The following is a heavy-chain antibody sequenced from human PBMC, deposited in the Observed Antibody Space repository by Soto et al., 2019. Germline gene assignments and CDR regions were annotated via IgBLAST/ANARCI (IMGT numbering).Heavy chain of an antibody. J-gene: IGHJ6*02. Sequence: GGSLRLSCVESGITISSYDMNWVRQAPGKGLEWVSYIKDVGTNIYYADSVKGRFTISRDNAQNALYLQMRSLRAEDTAVYYCVRGLCTSTICYRQYYALDVWGQGTTVTVSS. V-gene: IGHV3-48*03. CDR3: VRGLCTSTICYRQYYALDV. CDR1: GITISSYD. CDR2: IKDVGTNI. D-gene: IGHD2-2*02.